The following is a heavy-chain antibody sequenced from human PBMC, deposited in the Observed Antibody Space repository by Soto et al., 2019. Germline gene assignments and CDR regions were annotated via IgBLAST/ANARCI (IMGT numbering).Heavy chain of an antibody. CDR3: ARDLGRYSSGWYNYYYYGMDV. D-gene: IGHD6-19*01. V-gene: IGHV4-34*01. J-gene: IGHJ6*02. CDR1: GGSFSGYY. CDR2: IYHSGST. Sequence: SETLSLTCAVYGGSFSGYYWSWIRQPPGKGLEWIGEIYHSGSTNYNPSLKSRVTISVDKSKNQFSLKLSSVTAADTAVYYCARDLGRYSSGWYNYYYYGMDVWGQGTTVTVSS.